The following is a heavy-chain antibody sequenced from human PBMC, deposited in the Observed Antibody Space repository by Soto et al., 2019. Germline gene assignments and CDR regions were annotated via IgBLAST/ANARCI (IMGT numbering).Heavy chain of an antibody. V-gene: IGHV3-23*01. D-gene: IGHD3-10*01. Sequence: EVQVLESGGDLVQPGGSLRLSCAASGFTFSSYAMSWVRQAPGKGLEWVSAISDSGGSTYYADSVKGRFTISRDNSKNTLFLQMNSLRAEDTAVYYCAKGITMVRGLISYYYYGMDVWGQGTTVTVSS. J-gene: IGHJ6*02. CDR1: GFTFSSYA. CDR3: AKGITMVRGLISYYYYGMDV. CDR2: ISDSGGST.